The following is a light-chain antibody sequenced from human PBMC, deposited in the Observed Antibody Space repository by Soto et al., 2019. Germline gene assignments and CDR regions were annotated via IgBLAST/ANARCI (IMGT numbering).Light chain of an antibody. J-gene: IGLJ2*01. CDR2: SNN. V-gene: IGLV1-44*01. CDR1: SSNIGSNT. Sequence: QSVLTQPPSASGTPGQRVTISCSGSSSNIGSNTVNWYQQLPGTPPKLLIYSNNQRPSGVPDRFSGSKSGTSASLAISGLQSEDGADYYCAAWDDSLNGPVFGGGTKLTVL. CDR3: AAWDDSLNGPV.